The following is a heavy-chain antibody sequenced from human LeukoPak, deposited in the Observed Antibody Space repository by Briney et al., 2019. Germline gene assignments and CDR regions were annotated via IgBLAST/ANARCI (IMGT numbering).Heavy chain of an antibody. CDR3: TRGDYGDYYDLDC. D-gene: IGHD4-17*01. CDR1: GFTFGDYT. Sequence: GGSLRLSCTASGFTFGDYTMSWFRQAPGKGLEWVGFIRREANGGTTEYAASVKGRFTISRDDSKSITYLQMNSLKTEDTAVYYCTRGDYGDYYDLDCWGQGTLVTVSS. J-gene: IGHJ4*02. CDR2: IRREANGGTT. V-gene: IGHV3-49*03.